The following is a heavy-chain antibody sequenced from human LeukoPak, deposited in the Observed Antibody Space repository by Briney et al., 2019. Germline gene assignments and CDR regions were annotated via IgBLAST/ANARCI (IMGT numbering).Heavy chain of an antibody. CDR3: ARATTAYCTGGICPNFNF. CDR1: GGSITSYY. CDR2: IYYSGTT. J-gene: IGHJ4*02. V-gene: IGHV4-59*01. Sequence: SETLSLTCAVSGGSITSYYWNWIRQPPGKGLEWIGYIYYSGTTNFNPSLKSRVTMSVDTSRNHFSLQLSSVTAADTALYYCARATTAYCTGGICPNFNFWGQGTLVTVSS. D-gene: IGHD2-8*02.